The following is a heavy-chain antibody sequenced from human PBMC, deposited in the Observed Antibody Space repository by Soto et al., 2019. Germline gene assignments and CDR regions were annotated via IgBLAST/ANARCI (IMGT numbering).Heavy chain of an antibody. J-gene: IGHJ4*02. D-gene: IGHD3-10*01. CDR3: TRAAWFPYLSFY. CDR2: ISSSGSTA. V-gene: IGHV3-48*03. CDR1: GFTFSNYK. Sequence: PGGSLRLSCAASGFTFSNYKMNWVRQAPGKGLEWVSYISSSGSTAYYASSVEGRFTISRDNANNSVYLQMDSLRAEDTALYYCTRAAWFPYLSFYWGQGALVTVSS.